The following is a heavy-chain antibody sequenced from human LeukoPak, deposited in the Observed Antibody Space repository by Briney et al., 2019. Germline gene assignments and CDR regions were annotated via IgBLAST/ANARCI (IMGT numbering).Heavy chain of an antibody. V-gene: IGHV3-7*05. Sequence: PGGSLRLSCAASGFTFSRYWMSWVRQAPGRGLEWVANIKQDGSEKYYVDSVKGRFTISRDNAKNSLYLQMNSLRAEDTAVFYCARDTVVVVSATLLFDYWGQGTLCTVSS. CDR1: GFTFSRYW. D-gene: IGHD2-15*01. CDR3: ARDTVVVVSATLLFDY. CDR2: IKQDGSEK. J-gene: IGHJ4*02.